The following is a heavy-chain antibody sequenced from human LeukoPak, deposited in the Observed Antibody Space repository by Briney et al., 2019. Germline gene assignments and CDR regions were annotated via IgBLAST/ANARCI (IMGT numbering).Heavy chain of an antibody. CDR1: GGSFSGYY. J-gene: IGHJ3*02. CDR2: INHSGST. Sequence: SETLSLTCAVYGGSFSGYYWSWIRQPPGKGLEGIGEINHSGSTNYNPSLKSPVTISLDTPKTQFSLKLSSVTAADTAVYYRARPSRYSGSYYMADALDIWGQGTMVTVSS. D-gene: IGHD1-26*01. CDR3: ARPSRYSGSYYMADALDI. V-gene: IGHV4-34*01.